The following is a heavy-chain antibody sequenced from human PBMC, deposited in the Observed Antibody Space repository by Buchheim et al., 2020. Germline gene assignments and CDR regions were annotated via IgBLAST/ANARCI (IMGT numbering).Heavy chain of an antibody. D-gene: IGHD3-10*01. CDR3: ASIQHYYGSGSYYSDYGMDV. Sequence: EVQLVESGGGLVQPGGSLRLSCAASGFTFSSYEMNWVRQAPGKGLEWVSYISSSGSTIYYADYVKGRFTISRDNAKNSLYLPMNSLRAEDTAVYYCASIQHYYGSGSYYSDYGMDVWGQGTT. V-gene: IGHV3-48*03. CDR2: ISSSGSTI. CDR1: GFTFSSYE. J-gene: IGHJ6*02.